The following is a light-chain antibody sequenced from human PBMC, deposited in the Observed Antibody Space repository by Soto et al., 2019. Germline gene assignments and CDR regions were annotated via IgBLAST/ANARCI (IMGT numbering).Light chain of an antibody. V-gene: IGKV3-20*01. J-gene: IGKJ1*01. CDR2: GAS. Sequence: EIVLTQSPGTLSLSPGERATLSCRTSQSAKSCYLAWYQQHPGQAPSLLIYGASTRATGIPDRFSGSGSGTDFSLTISRLEPADFAVYYCQQYGTSFWTFGQGTKVEIK. CDR1: QSAKSCY. CDR3: QQYGTSFWT.